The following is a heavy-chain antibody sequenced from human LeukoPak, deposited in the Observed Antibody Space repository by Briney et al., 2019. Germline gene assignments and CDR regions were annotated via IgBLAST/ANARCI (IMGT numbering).Heavy chain of an antibody. Sequence: SQTLSLTCTVSGGSISSGDYYWSWIRQPPGKGLEWIGYIYYSGSTYYNPSLKSRVTISVDTSKNQFSLKLSSVTAADTAAYYCARHDLDYYGSGSPDVWGQGTTVTVSS. CDR1: GGSISSGDYY. V-gene: IGHV4-30-4*01. D-gene: IGHD3-10*01. CDR3: ARHDLDYYGSGSPDV. J-gene: IGHJ6*02. CDR2: IYYSGST.